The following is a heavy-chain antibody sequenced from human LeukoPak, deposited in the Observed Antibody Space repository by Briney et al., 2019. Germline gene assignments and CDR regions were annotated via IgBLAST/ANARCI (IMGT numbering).Heavy chain of an antibody. J-gene: IGHJ3*02. D-gene: IGHD3-10*01. CDR1: GFTFSSYG. V-gene: IGHV3-33*01. CDR3: ARDAFGDRGIGGGFDI. CDR2: IWYDGSNK. Sequence: GGSLRLSCAASGFTFSSYGMHWVRQAPGKGLEWVAVIWYDGSNKYYADSVKGRFTISRDDSKNTLYLQMNSLGVEDTAVYYCARDAFGDRGIGGGFDIWGQGTVVTVSS.